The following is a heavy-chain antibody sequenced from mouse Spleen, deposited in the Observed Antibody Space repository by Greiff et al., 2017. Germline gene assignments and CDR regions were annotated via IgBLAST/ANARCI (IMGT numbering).Heavy chain of an antibody. Sequence: EVKVVESGGGLVKPGGSLKLSCAASGFTFSSYAMSWVRQTPEKRLEWVATISDGGSYTYYPDNVKGRFTISRDNAKNNLYLQMSHLKSEDTAMYYCARDYYGSSYRYFDYWGQVTTLTVSS. CDR2: ISDGGSYT. J-gene: IGHJ2*01. D-gene: IGHD1-1*01. V-gene: IGHV5-4*01. CDR3: ARDYYGSSYRYFDY. CDR1: GFTFSSYA.